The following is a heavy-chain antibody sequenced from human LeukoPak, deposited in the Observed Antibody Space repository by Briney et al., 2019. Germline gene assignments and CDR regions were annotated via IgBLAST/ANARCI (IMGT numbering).Heavy chain of an antibody. J-gene: IGHJ6*02. CDR3: GRSMDV. CDR1: GLTFSSYW. CDR2: IKQGGNEK. Sequence: GGSLRLSCAASGLTFSSYWMDWVRQAPGKGLEWVANIKQGGNEKYYVDSVKGRFTISRDNAQNSLYLQMDSLRAEDTAVYYCGRSMDVWGQGTTVIVSS. V-gene: IGHV3-7*01.